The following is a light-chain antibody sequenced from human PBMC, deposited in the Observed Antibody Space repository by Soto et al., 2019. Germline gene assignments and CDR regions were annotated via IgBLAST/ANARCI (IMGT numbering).Light chain of an antibody. V-gene: IGKV3-20*01. J-gene: IGKJ2*01. CDR2: GAS. CDR1: QTVRSNY. Sequence: EIVLTQSPSTLSLSPGDRATLSCRASQTVRSNYLAWYRQKPGQAPKLLIYGASSRATGIPGRFTGSGSGTDFALTISRLEPEDFAVYYCQHYGSKVGYTFGQGTKLEIK. CDR3: QHYGSKVGYT.